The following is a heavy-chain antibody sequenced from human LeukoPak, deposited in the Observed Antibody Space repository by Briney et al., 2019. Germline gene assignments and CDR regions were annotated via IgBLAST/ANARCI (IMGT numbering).Heavy chain of an antibody. CDR1: GDSIGSSTYY. Sequence: SETLSLTCNVSGDSIGSSTYYWGWIRQPPGKGLEWIGSIYYSGSPYYNPSLKSRVTISVDTSKKQFSLKLSSVTAADTAVYYCARHVGFITMVRGVINNNWFDPWGQGTLVTVSS. CDR2: IYYSGSP. D-gene: IGHD3-10*01. V-gene: IGHV4-39*01. J-gene: IGHJ5*02. CDR3: ARHVGFITMVRGVINNNWFDP.